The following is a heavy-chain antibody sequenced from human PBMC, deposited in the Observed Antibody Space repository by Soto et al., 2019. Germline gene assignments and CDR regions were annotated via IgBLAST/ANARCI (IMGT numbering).Heavy chain of an antibody. CDR3: ARDRWPAGAIWFAP. CDR2: ISDRGTT. D-gene: IGHD3-10*01. V-gene: IGHV4-59*01. Sequence: SETLSLTCTVFGGSIDDYYWSWIRQSPGKGLEWIGHISDRGTTDYNPSLKSRVTISVDRSKKQFSLKVTSVTAADTAVYYCARDRWPAGAIWFAPWAQEPLATVSS. J-gene: IGHJ5*02. CDR1: GGSIDDYY.